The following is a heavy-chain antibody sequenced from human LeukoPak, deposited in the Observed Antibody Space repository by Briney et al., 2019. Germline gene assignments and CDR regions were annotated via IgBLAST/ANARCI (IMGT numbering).Heavy chain of an antibody. CDR3: ARNSGTENNFDY. CDR2: IYPGDSDT. CDR1: GYSFPSYW. D-gene: IGHD1-26*01. V-gene: IGHV5-51*01. J-gene: IGHJ4*02. Sequence: GESLKISCQGAGYSFPSYWIGWVRQMPGKGLEWMGIIYPGDSDTKYSPSFQGQVTISADKSISTAYLQWSDLKASDTAMYYCARNSGTENNFDYWGQGTLVTVSS.